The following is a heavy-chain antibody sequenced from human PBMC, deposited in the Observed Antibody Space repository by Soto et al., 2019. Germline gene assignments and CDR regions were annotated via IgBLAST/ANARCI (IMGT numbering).Heavy chain of an antibody. CDR3: ARSIVVVTAADY. Sequence: EASVKVSCKASGYTFTSYAMHWVRQAPGQRLEWMGWINAGNGNTKYSQKFQGRVTITRDTSASTAYMELSSLRSEDTAVYYCARSIVVVTAADYWGQGTLVTVSP. CDR1: GYTFTSYA. CDR2: INAGNGNT. V-gene: IGHV1-3*01. D-gene: IGHD2-21*02. J-gene: IGHJ4*02.